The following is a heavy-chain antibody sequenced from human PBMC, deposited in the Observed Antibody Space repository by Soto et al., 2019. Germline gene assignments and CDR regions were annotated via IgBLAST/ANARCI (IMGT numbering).Heavy chain of an antibody. CDR3: ARLRIAARPYCYYGMDV. CDR1: GYTFTGYY. CDR2: INPNSGGT. D-gene: IGHD6-6*01. V-gene: IGHV1-2*02. J-gene: IGHJ6*02. Sequence: ASVKVSCKASGYTFTGYYMHWVRQAPGQGLERMGWINPNSGGTNYAQKFQGRVTMTRDTSISTAYMELSRLRSDDTAVYYCARLRIAARPYCYYGMDVWGQGTTVTVSS.